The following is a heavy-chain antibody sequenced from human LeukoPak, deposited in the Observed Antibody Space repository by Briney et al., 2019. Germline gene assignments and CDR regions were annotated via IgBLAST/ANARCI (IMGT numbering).Heavy chain of an antibody. D-gene: IGHD5-18*01. CDR2: IRSKPNSYAT. J-gene: IGHJ6*02. V-gene: IGHV3-73*01. CDR3: ARDGDEQLWAPVYGMDV. Sequence: GGSLKLSCAASGFAFSGSSMHWVRQASGKGLEWIGRIRSKPNSYATAYAASVTGRFTISRDDSKNTAYLQMISLKTEDTAVYYCARDGDEQLWAPVYGMDVWGQGTTVTVSS. CDR1: GFAFSGSS.